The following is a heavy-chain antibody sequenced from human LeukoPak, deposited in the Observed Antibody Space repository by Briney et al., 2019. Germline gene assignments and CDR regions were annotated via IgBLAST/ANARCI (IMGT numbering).Heavy chain of an antibody. D-gene: IGHD6-19*01. CDR1: GFTFTKYD. V-gene: IGHV3-13*01. J-gene: IGHJ4*02. CDR2: IGIYGDT. CDR3: TRGGIQVSGIDEIDH. Sequence: GVLRLSCAASGFTFTKYDMHWVRHATGGGLEWVSAIGIYGDTYYTGSVKGRFTISRENAKNSLYLQMDSLRAEDTAVYYCTRGGIQVSGIDEIDHWGQGTLVTVSS.